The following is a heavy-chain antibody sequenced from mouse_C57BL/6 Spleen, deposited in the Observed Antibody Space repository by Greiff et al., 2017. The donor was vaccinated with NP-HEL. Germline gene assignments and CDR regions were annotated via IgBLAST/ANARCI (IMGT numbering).Heavy chain of an antibody. CDR2: ISGGGGNT. J-gene: IGHJ4*01. Sequence: EVMLVESGGGLVKPGGSLKLSCAASGFTFSSYTMSWVRQTPEKRLEWVATISGGGGNTYYPDSVKGRFTISRDNAKNTLYLQMSSLRSEDTALYYCARSRLPAMDYWGQGTSVTVSS. D-gene: IGHD3-2*02. CDR3: ARSRLPAMDY. CDR1: GFTFSSYT. V-gene: IGHV5-9*01.